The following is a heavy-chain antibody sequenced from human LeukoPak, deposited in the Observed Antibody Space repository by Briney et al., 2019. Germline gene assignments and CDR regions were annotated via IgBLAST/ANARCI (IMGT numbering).Heavy chain of an antibody. CDR1: GFTFSTYW. J-gene: IGHJ4*02. CDR3: ARDRGGSYPYYFDY. V-gene: IGHV3-74*01. CDR2: LSPDGSSA. Sequence: PGGSLRLSCAASGFTFSTYWMHWVRQAPGKGLVWVSRLSPDGSSAIYADSVKGRFTVSRDNAKNTLYLQMNSLRADDTAVYYCARDRGGSYPYYFDYWGQGTLVTVSS. D-gene: IGHD1-26*01.